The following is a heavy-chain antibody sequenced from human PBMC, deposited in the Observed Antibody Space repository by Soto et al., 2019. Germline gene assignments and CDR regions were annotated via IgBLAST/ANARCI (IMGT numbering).Heavy chain of an antibody. CDR1: GFTFSSYA. Sequence: GSLRLSCAASGFTFSSYAMSWVRQAPGKGLEWVSAISGSGGSTYYADSVKGRFTISRDNSKNTLYLQMNSLRAEDTAVYYCAKDQGTMIVVRYGMDVWGQGTTVTVSS. CDR3: AKDQGTMIVVRYGMDV. CDR2: ISGSGGST. J-gene: IGHJ6*02. D-gene: IGHD3-22*01. V-gene: IGHV3-23*01.